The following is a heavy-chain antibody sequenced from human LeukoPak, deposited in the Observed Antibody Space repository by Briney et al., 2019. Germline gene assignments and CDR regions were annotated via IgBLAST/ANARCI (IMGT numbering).Heavy chain of an antibody. CDR2: IKSKTDGGTT. J-gene: IGHJ2*01. Sequence: GGSLRLSCAASGFTFSNAWMSWVRQAPGKGLEWVGRIKSKTDGGTTDYAAPVKGRFTISRDDSKNTLYLQMNSLKTEDTAVYYCTTVLGSGDPWYFDLWGRGTLVTVSS. CDR1: GFTFSNAW. V-gene: IGHV3-15*01. D-gene: IGHD7-27*01. CDR3: TTVLGSGDPWYFDL.